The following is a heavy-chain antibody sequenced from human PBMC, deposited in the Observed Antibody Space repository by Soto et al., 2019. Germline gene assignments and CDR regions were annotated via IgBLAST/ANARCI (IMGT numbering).Heavy chain of an antibody. V-gene: IGHV3-7*01. CDR1: GFTFSSYW. J-gene: IGHJ6*03. Sequence: EVQLVESGGGLVQPGGSLRLSCAASGFTFSSYWMSWVRQAPGKGLEWVANIKQDGSEKYYVDSVKGRFTISRDNAQNSLYLQMNSLRAGDTAVHYCARESGVYYSDYYMDVWGKGTTVTVSS. CDR3: ARESGVYYSDYYMDV. CDR2: IKQDGSEK.